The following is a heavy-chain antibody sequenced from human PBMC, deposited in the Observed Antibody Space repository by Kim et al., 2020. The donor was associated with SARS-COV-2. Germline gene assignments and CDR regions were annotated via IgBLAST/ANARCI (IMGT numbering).Heavy chain of an antibody. CDR3: AKDLVGATSY. Sequence: GGSLRRSCAASGFTFSSYAMSWVRQAPGKGLEWVSVIYSGASSTYYADSVKGRFTISRDNSKNTLYLQMNSLRAEDTAVYYCAKDLVGATSYWGQGTLVT. D-gene: IGHD1-26*01. V-gene: IGHV3-23*03. CDR2: IYSGASST. J-gene: IGHJ4*02. CDR1: GFTFSSYA.